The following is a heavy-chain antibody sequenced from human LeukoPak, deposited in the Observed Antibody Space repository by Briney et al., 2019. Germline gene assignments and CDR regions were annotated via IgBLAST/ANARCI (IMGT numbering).Heavy chain of an antibody. D-gene: IGHD3-16*01. CDR2: IIPIFGTA. J-gene: IGHJ4*02. Sequence: SVKVSCKASGGTFSSYAISWVRQAPGQGLEWMGGIIPIFGTANYAQKFQGRVTITADESTSTAYMELSCLRSEDTAVYYCARDSDDYVWGSYDYWGQGTLVTVSS. V-gene: IGHV1-69*13. CDR1: GGTFSSYA. CDR3: ARDSDDYVWGSYDY.